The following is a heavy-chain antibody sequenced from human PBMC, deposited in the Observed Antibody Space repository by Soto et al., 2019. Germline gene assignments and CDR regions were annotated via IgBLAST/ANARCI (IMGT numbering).Heavy chain of an antibody. CDR2: IYYSGST. J-gene: IGHJ6*02. D-gene: IGHD2-2*01. Sequence: QVQLQESGPGLVKPSETLSLTCTVSGGSVSSGSYYWSWIRQPPGKGLEWIGYIYYSGSTNYNPSLKSRVTISVDTSKNQFSLKLSSVTAADTAVYYCVRSAGGYIVLVPADYYYGMDVWGQGTTVTVSS. CDR3: VRSAGGYIVLVPADYYYGMDV. CDR1: GGSVSSGSYY. V-gene: IGHV4-61*01.